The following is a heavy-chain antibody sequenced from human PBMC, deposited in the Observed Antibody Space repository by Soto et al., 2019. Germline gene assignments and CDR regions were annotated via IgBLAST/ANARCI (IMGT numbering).Heavy chain of an antibody. CDR2: IYYSGST. D-gene: IGHD3-3*01. CDR1: GGSISSDY. V-gene: IGHV4-59*08. CDR3: ACLYYDFWSGYSFKH. J-gene: IGHJ1*01. Sequence: ETLSLTCTVSGGSISSDYWSWIRQPPGKGLEWIGYIYYSGSTNYNPSLKSRVTISVDTSKNQFSLKLSSVTAADTAVYYCACLYYDFWSGYSFKHWGQGTLVTVSS.